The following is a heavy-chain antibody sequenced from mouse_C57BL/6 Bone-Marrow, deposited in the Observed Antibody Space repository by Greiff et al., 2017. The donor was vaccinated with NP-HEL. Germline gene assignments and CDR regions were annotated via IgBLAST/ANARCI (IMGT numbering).Heavy chain of an antibody. J-gene: IGHJ2*01. V-gene: IGHV1-15*01. D-gene: IGHD1-1*01. CDR3: TRCLYYYGSKCYFDY. CDR1: GYTFTDYE. CDR2: IDPETGGT. Sequence: QVQLQQSGAELVRPGASVTLSCKASGYTFTDYEMHWVKQTPVHGLEWIGAIDPETGGTAYNQKFKGKAILTADKSSSTAYMELRSLTSEDSAVYYCTRCLYYYGSKCYFDYWGQGTTLTVSS.